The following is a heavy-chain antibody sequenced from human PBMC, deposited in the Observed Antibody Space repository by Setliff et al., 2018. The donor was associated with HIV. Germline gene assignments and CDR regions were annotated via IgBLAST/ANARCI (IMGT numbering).Heavy chain of an antibody. D-gene: IGHD5-12*01. CDR3: ARGSRLVQRWLPLEY. Sequence: SETLSLTCTVSGGSISSGSYSWSWIRQHPGKGLEWIGYIYYSGISYYNPSLNSRVAISVDTSKNQLSLKLGSVTAADTAVYYCARGSRLVQRWLPLEYWGQGALVTVSS. J-gene: IGHJ4*02. CDR1: GGSISSGSYS. V-gene: IGHV4-31*03. CDR2: IYYSGIS.